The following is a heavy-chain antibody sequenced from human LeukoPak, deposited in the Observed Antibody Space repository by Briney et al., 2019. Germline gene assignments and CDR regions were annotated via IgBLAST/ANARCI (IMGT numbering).Heavy chain of an antibody. CDR2: ISYDGSNK. CDR3: AKSGRYSSGWYGPLYYYYGMDV. V-gene: IGHV3-30*18. Sequence: GRSLRLSCAASGFTFSSYGKHWVRQAPGKGLEWVAVISYDGSNKYYADSVKGRFTISRDNSKNTLYLQMNSLRAEDTAVYYCAKSGRYSSGWYGPLYYYYGMDVWGKGTTVTVSS. D-gene: IGHD6-19*01. CDR1: GFTFSSYG. J-gene: IGHJ6*04.